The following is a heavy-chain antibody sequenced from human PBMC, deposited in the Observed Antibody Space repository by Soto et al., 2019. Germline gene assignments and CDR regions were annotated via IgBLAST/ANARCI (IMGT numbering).Heavy chain of an antibody. CDR1: GFTFSSYG. J-gene: IGHJ4*02. V-gene: IGHV3-33*01. D-gene: IGHD1-26*01. CDR2: IWYDGSNK. CDR3: ARAQYSGSYSLGGIDY. Sequence: GGSLRLSCAASGFTFSSYGMHWVRQAPGKGLEWVAVIWYDGSNKYYADSVKGRFTISRDNSKNTLYLQMNSLRAEDTAVYYCARAQYSGSYSLGGIDYWGQGTLVTVSS.